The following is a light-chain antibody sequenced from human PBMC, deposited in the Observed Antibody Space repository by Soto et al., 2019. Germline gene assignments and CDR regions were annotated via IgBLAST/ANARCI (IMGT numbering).Light chain of an antibody. CDR2: KAS. Sequence: QMTKSPSTLSGSVGDRVTITCRASQTISSWLAWYQQKLGKASKLLIYKASTLKSGVPSRFSGSGSGTEFTLTISSLQPDDFATYYCQHYNSYSEAFGQGTKVDIK. CDR3: QHYNSYSEA. V-gene: IGKV1-5*03. J-gene: IGKJ1*01. CDR1: QTISSW.